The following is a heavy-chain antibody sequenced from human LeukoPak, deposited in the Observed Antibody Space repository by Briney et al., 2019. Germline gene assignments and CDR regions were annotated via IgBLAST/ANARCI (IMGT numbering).Heavy chain of an antibody. CDR1: GGSVSSGSYY. V-gene: IGHV4-61*02. Sequence: SQTLSLTCTVSGGSVSSGSYYWSWIRQPAGKGLEWIGRIYTSGSTNYNPSLKSRVTISVDTSKNQFSLKLSSVTAADTAVYYRARDTGSWGQGTLVTVSS. D-gene: IGHD4-17*01. CDR3: ARDTGS. J-gene: IGHJ5*02. CDR2: IYTSGST.